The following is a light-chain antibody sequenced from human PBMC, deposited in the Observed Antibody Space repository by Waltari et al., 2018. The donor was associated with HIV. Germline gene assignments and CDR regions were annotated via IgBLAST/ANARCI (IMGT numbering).Light chain of an antibody. Sequence: QSVLTQPPSASGTPGQRVTISCSGSSSNIGSNTVTWYQKLPGTAPKLLMYSNSQRPSGFPDRVSGSKSGTSASLAISGLQSEDEADYYCAAWDDSLGVVFGGGTKVTVL. CDR2: SNS. V-gene: IGLV1-44*01. CDR3: AAWDDSLGVV. J-gene: IGLJ2*01. CDR1: SSNIGSNT.